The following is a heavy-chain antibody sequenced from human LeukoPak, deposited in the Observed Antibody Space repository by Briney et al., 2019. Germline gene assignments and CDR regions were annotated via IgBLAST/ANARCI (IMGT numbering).Heavy chain of an antibody. Sequence: ASVKISCKASGYTFTGYYMHWVRQAPGQGLEWMGWINPNSGGTNYAQKFQGRVTMTRDTSISTAYMELSRLRSDDTAVYYCARDRAARGVYDYASSFLDYWGQGTLVTVSS. CDR2: INPNSGGT. V-gene: IGHV1-2*02. J-gene: IGHJ4*02. CDR1: GYTFTGYY. CDR3: ARDRAARGVYDYASSFLDY. D-gene: IGHD5-12*01.